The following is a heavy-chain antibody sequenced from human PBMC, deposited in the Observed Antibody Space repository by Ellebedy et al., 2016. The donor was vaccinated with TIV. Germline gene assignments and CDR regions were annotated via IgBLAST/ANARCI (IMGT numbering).Heavy chain of an antibody. CDR1: GFTVSGDY. Sequence: GESLKISCAASGFTVSGDYMSWVRQAPGKGLEWVSIMDAGGNTHYPDPVKGRFTVSRDNSKNTLYLQMNSLRAEDTAVYYCAGGTYWGQGTLVTFSS. CDR2: MDAGGNT. CDR3: AGGTY. V-gene: IGHV3-53*01. J-gene: IGHJ4*02.